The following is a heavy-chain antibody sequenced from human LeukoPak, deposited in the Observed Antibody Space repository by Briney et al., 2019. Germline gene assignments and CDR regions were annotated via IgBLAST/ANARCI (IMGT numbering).Heavy chain of an antibody. J-gene: IGHJ6*03. V-gene: IGHV3-43*02. CDR2: ISGDGGST. Sequence: GGSLRLSCAASGFTFDDYAMHWVRQAPGKGLEWVSLISGDGGSTYYADSVKGRFTISRDNSKDSPYLQMNSLRTEDTALYYCAKDTPLAAAGHYYYYMDVWGKGTTVTVSS. CDR3: AKDTPLAAAGHYYYYMDV. D-gene: IGHD6-13*01. CDR1: GFTFDDYA.